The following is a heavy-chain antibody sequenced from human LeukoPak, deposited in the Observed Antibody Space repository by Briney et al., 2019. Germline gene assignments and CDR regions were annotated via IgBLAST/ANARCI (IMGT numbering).Heavy chain of an antibody. CDR2: IDSGSGNI. D-gene: IGHD7-27*01. CDR3: AREDDDWGPNTLDV. V-gene: IGHV3-48*02. Sequence: GGSLRLSCAASGFSFSSHSMNWVRQAPRQGLGWLSYIDSGSGNIYYRDSVKGRLTISRDNAQDSLYLQMDSLRDEDTAVYYCAREDDDWGPNTLDVWGQGTVVTVSS. J-gene: IGHJ3*01. CDR1: GFSFSSHS.